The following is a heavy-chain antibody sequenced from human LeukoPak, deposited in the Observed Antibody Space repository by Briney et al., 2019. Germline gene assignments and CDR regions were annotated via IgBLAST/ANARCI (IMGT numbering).Heavy chain of an antibody. CDR1: GYTFTSYG. V-gene: IGHV1-18*01. Sequence: ASVKVSCKASGYTFTSYGISWVRQAPGQGLEWMGWISAYNGNTNYAQKLQGRVTMTTDTSTSTAYMELRSLSTDDTAVYYCARDIAAAGTGPYYYYYMDVWGKGTTVTVSS. CDR3: ARDIAAAGTGPYYYYYMDV. D-gene: IGHD6-13*01. CDR2: ISAYNGNT. J-gene: IGHJ6*03.